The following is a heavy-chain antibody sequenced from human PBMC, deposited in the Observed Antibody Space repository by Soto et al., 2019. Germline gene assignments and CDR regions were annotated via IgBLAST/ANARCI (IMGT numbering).Heavy chain of an antibody. J-gene: IGHJ6*02. D-gene: IGHD4-4*01. CDR1: GASISSGDYF. CDR3: ARAVNDYSTDYPYYGMDV. V-gene: IGHV4-30-4*01. Sequence: SETLSLTCTVSGASISSGDYFWSWIRQPPGKGLEWIGYIYYSGNAYYTLSLQSRVSMSVDTSKNQFSLNLSSVTAADTAVYYCARAVNDYSTDYPYYGMDVWGQGTTVTVSS. CDR2: IYYSGNA.